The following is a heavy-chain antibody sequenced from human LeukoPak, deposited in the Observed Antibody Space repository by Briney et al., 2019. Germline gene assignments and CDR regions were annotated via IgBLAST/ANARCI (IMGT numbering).Heavy chain of an antibody. CDR3: ARDMYSYNLDAEY. CDR2: IYSGGST. J-gene: IGHJ4*02. D-gene: IGHD5-18*01. V-gene: IGHV3-53*01. Sequence: GGSLRLSCAASGFTVSSNYMSWVRQAPGKGLEWVSVIYSGGSTYYADSVKGRFTISRDNSKNTLYLQMNSLRAEDTAVYYCARDMYSYNLDAEYWGQGTLVTVSS. CDR1: GFTVSSNY.